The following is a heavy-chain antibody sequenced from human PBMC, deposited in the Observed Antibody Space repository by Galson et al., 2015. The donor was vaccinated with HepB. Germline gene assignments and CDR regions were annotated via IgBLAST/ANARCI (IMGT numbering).Heavy chain of an antibody. CDR2: IYSGGAT. CDR1: GFTVSGNY. CDR3: ARDTAVAGGGRAFDI. J-gene: IGHJ3*02. Sequence: SLRLSCAASGFTVSGNYMSWVRQAPGKGLQWVSVIYSGGATYYADSVKGRFTISRDNPKNTLFLQMNSLRADDTAVYYCARDTAVAGGGRAFDIWGQGTMVTVSS. D-gene: IGHD2-8*02. V-gene: IGHV3-66*01.